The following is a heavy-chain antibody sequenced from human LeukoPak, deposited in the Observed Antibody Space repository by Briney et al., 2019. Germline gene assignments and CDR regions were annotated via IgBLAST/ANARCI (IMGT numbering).Heavy chain of an antibody. CDR3: ARGITIFGVVIRYYYYMDV. D-gene: IGHD3-3*01. CDR1: GFTFSSYA. CDR2: ISYDGSNK. Sequence: GGSLRLSCAASGFTFSSYAMHWVRQAPGKGLEWVAVISYDGSNKYYADSVKGRFTISRDNSKNTLYLQMNSLRAEDTAVYYCARGITIFGVVIRYYYYMDVWGKGTTVTVSS. V-gene: IGHV3-30-3*01. J-gene: IGHJ6*03.